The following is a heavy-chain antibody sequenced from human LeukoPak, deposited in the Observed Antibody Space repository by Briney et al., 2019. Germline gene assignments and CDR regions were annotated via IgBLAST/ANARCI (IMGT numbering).Heavy chain of an antibody. CDR3: ARERWTTVTTRYFDY. V-gene: IGHV3-7*04. CDR2: IKQDGSEK. D-gene: IGHD4-17*01. Sequence: PGGSLRLSCAASGFTFSSYWMSWVRQAPGKGLEWMANIKQDGSEKYYVDSVKGRFTISRDNAKNSLYLQMNSLRAEDTAVYYCARERWTTVTTRYFDYWGQGTLVTVSS. CDR1: GFTFSSYW. J-gene: IGHJ4*02.